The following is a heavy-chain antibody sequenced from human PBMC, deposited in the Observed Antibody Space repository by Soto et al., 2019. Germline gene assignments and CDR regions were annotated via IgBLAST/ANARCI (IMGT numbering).Heavy chain of an antibody. CDR1: GFTFSSYA. J-gene: IGHJ4*02. CDR3: ARAGIAAAGGTSYFDY. D-gene: IGHD6-13*01. CDR2: ISGSGDST. V-gene: IGHV3-23*01. Sequence: EVQLLESGGGLVQPGGSLRLSCAASGFTFSSYAMSWVRQVPGKGLEWVSGISGSGDSTYYADSVKGRFTISRDNSKNSLYLQMNSLRAEDTAVYYCARAGIAAAGGTSYFDYWGQGTLVTVSS.